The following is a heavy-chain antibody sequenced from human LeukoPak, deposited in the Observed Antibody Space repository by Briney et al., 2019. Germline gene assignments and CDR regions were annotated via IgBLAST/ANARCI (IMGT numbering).Heavy chain of an antibody. CDR1: GGSFSGYY. CDR2: INHSGST. J-gene: IGHJ4*02. D-gene: IGHD1-26*01. Sequence: PSETLSLTCAVYGGSFSGYYWSWIRQPPGKGLEWIGEINHSGSTNYNPSLKSRVTISVDTSKNQSSLKLSSVTAADTAVYYCARGRFRLVGATTRDPGRRGFDYWGQGTLVTVSS. CDR3: ARGRFRLVGATTRDPGRRGFDY. V-gene: IGHV4-34*01.